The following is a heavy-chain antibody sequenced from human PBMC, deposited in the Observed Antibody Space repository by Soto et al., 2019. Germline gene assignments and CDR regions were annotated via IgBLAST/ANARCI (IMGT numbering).Heavy chain of an antibody. CDR3: ACDGVDTAMGMHY. CDR1: GGTFSSYA. D-gene: IGHD5-18*01. Sequence: QVQLVQSGAEVKKPGSSVKVSCTASGGTFSSYAISWVRQAPGQGLEWMGGISPIFGTANYAQKFQGRVTITADESTSSAYMELSSLRSEDTAVYDCACDGVDTAMGMHYWGQGTLVTVSS. CDR2: ISPIFGTA. J-gene: IGHJ4*02. V-gene: IGHV1-69*01.